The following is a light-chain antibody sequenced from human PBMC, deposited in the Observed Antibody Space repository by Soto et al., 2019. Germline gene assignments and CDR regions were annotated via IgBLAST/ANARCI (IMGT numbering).Light chain of an antibody. Sequence: DIQMTQSPSTLSASVGDRFTMTCRSSQSISSWLAWYQQKPGKAPKLLIYKASSLESGVPSRFSGSGSGTEFTLTISSLQPDDFATYYCQQYNSYSFGPGTKVDI. V-gene: IGKV1-5*03. CDR1: QSISSW. CDR3: QQYNSYS. J-gene: IGKJ3*01. CDR2: KAS.